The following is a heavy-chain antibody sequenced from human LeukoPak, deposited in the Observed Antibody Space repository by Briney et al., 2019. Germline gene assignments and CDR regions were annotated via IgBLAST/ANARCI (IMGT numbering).Heavy chain of an antibody. CDR1: GGSISSGGYS. CDR2: IYHSGST. Sequence: PSETLSLTCAVSGGSISSGGYSWSWIRQPPGKGLEWIGYIYHSGSTYYNPSLKSRVTISVDRSKNQSSLKLSSVTAADTAVYYCASHDISSAYWGQGTLVTVSS. D-gene: IGHD3-9*01. J-gene: IGHJ4*02. CDR3: ASHDISSAY. V-gene: IGHV4-30-2*01.